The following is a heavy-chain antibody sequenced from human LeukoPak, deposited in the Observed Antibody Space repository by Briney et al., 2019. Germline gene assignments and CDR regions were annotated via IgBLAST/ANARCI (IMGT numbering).Heavy chain of an antibody. J-gene: IGHJ4*02. CDR1: GFTFSSYS. Sequence: GGSLRLSCAASGFTFSSYSMNWVRQAPGKGLEWVSSISSSSSYIYYADSVKGRFTISRDNAKNSLYLQMNSLRAEDTAVYYCAREGDSGSYPGYWGRGTLVTVSS. CDR2: ISSSSSYI. V-gene: IGHV3-21*01. D-gene: IGHD1-26*01. CDR3: AREGDSGSYPGY.